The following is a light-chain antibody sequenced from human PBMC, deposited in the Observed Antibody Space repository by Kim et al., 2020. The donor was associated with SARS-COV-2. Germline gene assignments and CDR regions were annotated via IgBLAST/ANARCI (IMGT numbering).Light chain of an antibody. CDR1: QSVSSY. Sequence: EIVLTQSPATLSLSPGERATLSCRASQSVSSYLDWYQHKPGQAPRLLIYDASSRATGIPARFSGSGSGTDFTLTISSLEPEDFAVYYCQQRSNWPLTFGGGTKVDIK. V-gene: IGKV3-11*01. CDR2: DAS. CDR3: QQRSNWPLT. J-gene: IGKJ4*01.